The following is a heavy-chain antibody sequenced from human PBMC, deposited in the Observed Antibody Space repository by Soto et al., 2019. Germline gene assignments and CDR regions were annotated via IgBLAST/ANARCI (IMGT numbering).Heavy chain of an antibody. V-gene: IGHV3-7*01. CDR3: ARDDHLRWYYYYYYMDV. CDR2: IKQDGSEK. D-gene: IGHD2-15*01. CDR1: GFTFSSYW. Sequence: GGSLRLSCAASGFTFSSYWMSWVRQAPGKGLEWVANIKQDGSEKYYVDSVKGRFTISRDNAKNSLYLQMNSLRAEDTAVYYCARDDHLRWYYYYYYMDVWGKGTTVTVSS. J-gene: IGHJ6*03.